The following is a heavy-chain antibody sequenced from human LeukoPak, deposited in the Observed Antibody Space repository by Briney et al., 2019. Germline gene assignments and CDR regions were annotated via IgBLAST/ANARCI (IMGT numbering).Heavy chain of an antibody. CDR2: ISNTGSII. D-gene: IGHD4/OR15-4a*01. CDR1: GFIFSDYY. Sequence: GGSLRLSCAASGFIFSDYYISWIRQAPGKGLEWISYISNTGSIIYYADSVKGRFTISRDNSKNTLYLQMNSLRAEDTAVYYCARRAGAYSHPYDYWGQGTLVTVSS. CDR3: ARRAGAYSHPYDY. J-gene: IGHJ4*02. V-gene: IGHV3-11*01.